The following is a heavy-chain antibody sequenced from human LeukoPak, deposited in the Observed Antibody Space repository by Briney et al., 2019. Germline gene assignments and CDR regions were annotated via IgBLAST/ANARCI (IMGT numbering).Heavy chain of an antibody. J-gene: IGHJ3*02. CDR2: ISYDGRNK. D-gene: IGHD2-21*02. V-gene: IGHV3-30-3*02. Sequence: GGSLRLSCAASGLTFSSYPMHWVRQAPGKGLEWVAVISYDGRNKFYADSVKGRFTISRDNSKNTLYLQMNSLRAEDTAVYYCAKLQYCGGDCYSDAFDIWGQGTMVTVSS. CDR3: AKLQYCGGDCYSDAFDI. CDR1: GLTFSSYP.